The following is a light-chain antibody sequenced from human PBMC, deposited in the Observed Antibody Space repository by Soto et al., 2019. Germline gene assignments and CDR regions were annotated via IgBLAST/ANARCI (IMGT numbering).Light chain of an antibody. Sequence: EIVMTQSPATLSVSPGERATLSCRASQTASRNLAWYQQKRGQAPRLLIHSASTRATGVPARFSGSGSGTEFTLTVSSLQAEYFAVYFCQQSNNLPWTFGQGTRVE. V-gene: IGKV3-15*01. J-gene: IGKJ1*01. CDR1: QTASRN. CDR2: SAS. CDR3: QQSNNLPWT.